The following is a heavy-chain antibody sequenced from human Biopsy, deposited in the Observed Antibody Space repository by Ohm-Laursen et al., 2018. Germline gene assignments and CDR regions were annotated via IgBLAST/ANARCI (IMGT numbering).Heavy chain of an antibody. CDR1: GGSLSNYY. V-gene: IGHV4-4*07. D-gene: IGHD1-7*01. J-gene: IGHJ3*02. CDR3: ARDYGLELGGLEAFDI. CDR2: IYTSGSS. Sequence: GTLSLTCSVSGGSLSNYYWSWIRQPAGKGLEWIGRIYTSGSSNKNPSLMSRVTMSVDTSKKQFSPKVYSVTAADTAVYYCARDYGLELGGLEAFDIWGQGTMVTVSS.